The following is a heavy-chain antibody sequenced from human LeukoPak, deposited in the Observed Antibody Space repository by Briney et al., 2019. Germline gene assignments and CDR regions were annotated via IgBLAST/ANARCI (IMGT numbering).Heavy chain of an antibody. V-gene: IGHV3-21*06. CDR3: ARALIGYYFDY. J-gene: IGHJ4*02. Sequence: GGSLRLSCAASGFTFRTSVMNWVRQAPGKGLEWVSSVSNSGDYIHYADSVKGRFTISRDNSKNSLYLQMNSLRAEDTAVYYCARALIGYYFDYWGQGTLVTVSS. CDR2: VSNSGDYI. D-gene: IGHD2-8*01. CDR1: GFTFRTSV.